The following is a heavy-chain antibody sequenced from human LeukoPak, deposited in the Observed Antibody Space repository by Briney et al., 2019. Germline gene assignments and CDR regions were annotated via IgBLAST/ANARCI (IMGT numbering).Heavy chain of an antibody. V-gene: IGHV3-48*03. CDR1: GFTFSSYE. J-gene: IGHJ4*02. Sequence: GGSLRLSCAASGFTFSSYEMTWVRQAPGKGLEWVSDISSGGTDKYYADSVKGRFTIYTDNAKNSLYLQMNSLRAEDTAIYYCARGEYCTGGSCYFDYWGQGTLVTVSS. CDR3: ARGEYCTGGSCYFDY. D-gene: IGHD2-15*01. CDR2: ISSGGTDK.